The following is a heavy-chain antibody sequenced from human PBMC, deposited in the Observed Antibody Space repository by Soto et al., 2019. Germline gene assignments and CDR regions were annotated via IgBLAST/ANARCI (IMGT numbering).Heavy chain of an antibody. CDR1: GFTFSSYA. D-gene: IGHD1-26*01. J-gene: IGHJ6*02. CDR3: AGAHAQPGPYYYCGRDV. CDR2: ISGSGGST. Sequence: GGSLRLSCAASGFTFSSYAMSWVRQAPGKGLEWVSAISGSGGSTYYADSVKGRFTISRDNSKNTLYLQMNSLRAEDTAVYYCAGAHAQPGPYYYCGRDVWGQGTTVTVCS. V-gene: IGHV3-23*01.